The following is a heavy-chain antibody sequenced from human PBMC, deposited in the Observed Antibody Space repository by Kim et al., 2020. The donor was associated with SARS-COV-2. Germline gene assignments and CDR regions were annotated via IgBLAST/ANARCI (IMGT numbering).Heavy chain of an antibody. CDR2: IKQDGSEK. V-gene: IGHV3-7*01. J-gene: IGHJ6*02. Sequence: GGSLRLSCAASGFTFSSSWMSWVRQAPGKGLEWVANIKQDGSEKYYVDSVKGRFTISRDNAKNSLYLQMNSLRAEDTAVYYCARVTIFGVNYYYYGMDVWGQGTTVTVSS. D-gene: IGHD3-3*01. CDR1: GFTFSSSW. CDR3: ARVTIFGVNYYYYGMDV.